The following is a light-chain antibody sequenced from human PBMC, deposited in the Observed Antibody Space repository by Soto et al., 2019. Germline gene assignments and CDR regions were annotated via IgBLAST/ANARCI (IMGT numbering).Light chain of an antibody. Sequence: DIQMTQSPSTLSASVGDRVTITCRASRNIERWLAWYQQKPGKPPKLLILNASTLGSGVPSRFSGSGSGTEFTLTISGLQPDDVATYYCQHCDTSWPFGQGTKVELK. CDR3: QHCDTSWP. J-gene: IGKJ1*01. CDR1: RNIERW. CDR2: NAS. V-gene: IGKV1-5*01.